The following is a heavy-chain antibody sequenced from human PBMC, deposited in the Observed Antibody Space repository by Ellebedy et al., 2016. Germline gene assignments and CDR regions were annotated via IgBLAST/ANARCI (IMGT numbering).Heavy chain of an antibody. CDR1: GFTFSSYG. CDR3: ARDGSEWSRDY. CDR2: ISAGSDNT. Sequence: GESLKISCAASGFTFSSYGMSWVRQAPGKGLEWVSTISAGSDNTRFADSVKGRFTVSRDNSRNTVYLRMNTLRVEDTAVYYCARDGSEWSRDYWGQGTLVTVSS. J-gene: IGHJ4*02. D-gene: IGHD3-3*01. V-gene: IGHV3-23*01.